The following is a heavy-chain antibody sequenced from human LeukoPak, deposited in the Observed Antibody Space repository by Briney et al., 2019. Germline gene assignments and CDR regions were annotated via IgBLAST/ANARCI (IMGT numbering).Heavy chain of an antibody. CDR1: GDSVSIYSAT. J-gene: IGHJ4*02. V-gene: IGHV6-1*01. Sequence: SQTLSLTCDISGDSVSIYSATWNWIRQSPSRALVWLGRTYYRSAWYTDYAVSVQSRITIKPDTSTNQFSLQLYSLTPEDTAVYYCARGIPVAGFHYWGQGTLVTVSS. CDR3: ARGIPVAGFHY. CDR2: TYYRSAWYT. D-gene: IGHD6-19*01.